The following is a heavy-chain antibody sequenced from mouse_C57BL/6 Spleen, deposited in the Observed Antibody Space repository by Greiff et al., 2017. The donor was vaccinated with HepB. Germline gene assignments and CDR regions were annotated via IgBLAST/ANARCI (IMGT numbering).Heavy chain of an antibody. CDR1: GFSLTSYG. Sequence: QVQLQQLGPGLVQPSQSLSITCTVSGFSLTSYGVHWVRQSPGKGLEWLGVIWSGGSTDYNAAFISRLSISKDNSKSQVFFKMNSLQADDTAIYYCARYSGYDEKNAMDYWGQGTSVTVSS. CDR3: ARYSGYDEKNAMDY. CDR2: IWSGGST. D-gene: IGHD2-2*01. V-gene: IGHV2-2*01. J-gene: IGHJ4*01.